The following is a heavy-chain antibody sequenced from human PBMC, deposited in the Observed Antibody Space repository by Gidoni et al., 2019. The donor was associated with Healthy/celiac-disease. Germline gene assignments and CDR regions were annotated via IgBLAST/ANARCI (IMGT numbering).Heavy chain of an antibody. CDR1: SFPFRSYE. D-gene: IGHD6-19*01. CDR2: ISSSGSTI. CDR3: ARDAKGIAVAGDFDY. J-gene: IGHJ4*02. Sequence: EVQLVESGGGLVQPGGSLGLSWAASSFPFRSYEMNWVRQAPGKGLEWVSYISSSGSTIYYADSVKGRFTISRDNAKNSLYLQMNSLRAEDTAVYYCARDAKGIAVAGDFDYWGQGTLVTVSS. V-gene: IGHV3-48*03.